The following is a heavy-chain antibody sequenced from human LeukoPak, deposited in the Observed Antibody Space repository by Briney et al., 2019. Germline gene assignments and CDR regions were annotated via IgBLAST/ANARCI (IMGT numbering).Heavy chain of an antibody. CDR1: GFTFSSYG. D-gene: IGHD1-14*01. V-gene: IGHV3-30*02. Sequence: GGSLRLSCAASGFTFSSYGMRWVRQAPGKGLEWVAFIRYDGSNKYYADSVKGRFTISRDNSKTALYLQMNSLRAEDTAVYYCAKDTTPPKAGFDPWGQGTLVTVSS. J-gene: IGHJ5*02. CDR3: AKDTTPPKAGFDP. CDR2: IRYDGSNK.